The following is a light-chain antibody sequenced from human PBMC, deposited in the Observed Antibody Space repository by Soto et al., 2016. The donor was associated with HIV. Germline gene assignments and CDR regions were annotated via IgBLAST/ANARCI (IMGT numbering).Light chain of an antibody. CDR2: DVS. J-gene: IGKJ3*01. V-gene: IGKV2D-29*02. CDR3: LQTKEVPLT. CDR1: QTLAHSDGKTY. Sequence: EIVMTQTPLSLSVSPGQGASISCKSSQTLAHSDGKTYLSWYLQKPGQSPQVLILDVSKRLAGVPEKFSGSGTGTDFTLKISRVEADDVGIYYCLQTKEVPLTFGPGTKV.